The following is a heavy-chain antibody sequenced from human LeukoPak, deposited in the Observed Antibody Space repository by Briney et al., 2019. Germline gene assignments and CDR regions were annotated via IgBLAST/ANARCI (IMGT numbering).Heavy chain of an antibody. CDR2: MYSRGDT. CDR3: ARDAPQVPAAGVLAS. D-gene: IGHD6-13*01. V-gene: IGHV3-53*01. CDR1: GFTVSDNY. Sequence: PGGSLRLSCAASGFTVSDNYMSWLRQAPGKGLDWVSVMYSRGDTYYAKSVKGRFTFSRDISKNTLYLQMNGLRTEDTAMYYCARDAPQVPAAGVLASWGQGTLVIVSS. J-gene: IGHJ5*02.